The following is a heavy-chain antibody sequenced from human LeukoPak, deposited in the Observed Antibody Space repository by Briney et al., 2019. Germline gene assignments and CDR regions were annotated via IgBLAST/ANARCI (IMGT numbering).Heavy chain of an antibody. D-gene: IGHD1-1*01. V-gene: IGHV2-5*01. J-gene: IGHJ4*02. CDR2: INWNDDK. Sequence: TLSLTCTVSGGSISGFYWTWIRQPPGKALEWLAIINWNDDKHYSASLKSRLTITKGTSKEQVVLTMTNMDPVDTATYYCARFQPTGTYRFDSWGQGTLVTVSS. CDR3: ARFQPTGTYRFDS. CDR1: GGSISGFY.